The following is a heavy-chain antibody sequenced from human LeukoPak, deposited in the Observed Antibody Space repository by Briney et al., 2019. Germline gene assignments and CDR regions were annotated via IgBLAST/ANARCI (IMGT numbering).Heavy chain of an antibody. V-gene: IGHV1-2*02. CDR3: ARGAVRFFEWSSFDP. Sequence: ASVKVSCKASGYTFTGYYMHWVRQAPGQGLEWMGWINPNSGGTNYAQKFQGRVTMTRDTSTSTVYMELSSLRSDDTAVYYCARGAVRFFEWSSFDPWDQGTLVTVSS. D-gene: IGHD3-3*01. J-gene: IGHJ5*02. CDR1: GYTFTGYY. CDR2: INPNSGGT.